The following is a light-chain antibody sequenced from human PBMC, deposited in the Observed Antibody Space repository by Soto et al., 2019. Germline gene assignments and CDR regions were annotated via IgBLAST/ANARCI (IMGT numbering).Light chain of an antibody. Sequence: QSVLTQPPSVSGSPGQSVTISCTGTSSDVGSYNRVSWYQQPPGTAPKLMIYEVSNRPSGVPDRFSGSKSGNTASLPISGLQAEDEADYYCSSYTSSSTYVFGTGPKVTFL. V-gene: IGLV2-18*02. J-gene: IGLJ1*01. CDR1: SSDVGSYNR. CDR3: SSYTSSSTYV. CDR2: EVS.